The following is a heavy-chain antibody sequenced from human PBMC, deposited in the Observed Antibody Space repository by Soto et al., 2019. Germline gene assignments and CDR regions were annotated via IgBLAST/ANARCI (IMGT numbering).Heavy chain of an antibody. V-gene: IGHV5-51*01. CDR3: ARRRYRKSVSCITRNWFDP. J-gene: IGHJ5*02. D-gene: IGHD2-2*01. Sequence: GESLKISCKGSGYTFANYWIGWVRQRPGKGLDWVGIIYPAESETRYSPSFQGQVTISADTSIGTAYLQWSSLKASDTAVYYCARRRYRKSVSCITRNWFDPWGQGTLVTVSS. CDR2: IYPAESET. CDR1: GYTFANYW.